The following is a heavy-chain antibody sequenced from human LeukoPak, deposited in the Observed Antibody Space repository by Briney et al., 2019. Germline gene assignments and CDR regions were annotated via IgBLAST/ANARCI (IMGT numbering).Heavy chain of an antibody. Sequence: GGSLRLSCEASGFTFSNYWMSWVRQAPGKGLEWVADIKQDGSEKYYVDSVKGRFTISRDNAKTSLYLQMNSLRAEDTAVYYCARGGWQFGYWGQGTLVTVSS. D-gene: IGHD6-19*01. CDR2: IKQDGSEK. CDR3: ARGGWQFGY. J-gene: IGHJ4*02. CDR1: GFTFSNYW. V-gene: IGHV3-7*04.